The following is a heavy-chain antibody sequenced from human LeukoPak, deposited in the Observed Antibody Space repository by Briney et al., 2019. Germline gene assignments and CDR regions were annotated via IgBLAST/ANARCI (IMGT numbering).Heavy chain of an antibody. CDR3: ARDRVGYDILTGYSRDYFDY. J-gene: IGHJ4*02. D-gene: IGHD3-9*01. Sequence: SETLSLTCTVSGYSISSGYYWGWIRQPPGKGLEWIGSIYHSGSTYYNPSLKSRVTISVDTSKNQFSLKLSSVTAADTAVYYCARDRVGYDILTGYSRDYFDYWGQGTLVTVSS. CDR1: GYSISSGYY. CDR2: IYHSGST. V-gene: IGHV4-38-2*02.